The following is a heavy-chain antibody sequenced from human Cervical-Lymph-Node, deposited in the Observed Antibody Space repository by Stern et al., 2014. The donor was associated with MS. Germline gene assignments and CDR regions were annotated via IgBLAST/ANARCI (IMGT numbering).Heavy chain of an antibody. V-gene: IGHV1-2*02. CDR1: GYTFTGYY. D-gene: IGHD5-24*01. CDR2: IIPNNGAT. Sequence: VQLVESGAEVKKPGASVKVSCKASGYTFTGYYIHWVRQAPGQGLEWMGWIIPNNGATNYAQTFQVRFTMTRDQSISTAYMELSRLRSDDTAVYYCAKDGYNYWGQGTLVTVSS. J-gene: IGHJ4*02. CDR3: AKDGYNY.